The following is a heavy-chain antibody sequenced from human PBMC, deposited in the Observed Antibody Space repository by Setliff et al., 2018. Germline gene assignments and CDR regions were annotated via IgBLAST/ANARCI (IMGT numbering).Heavy chain of an antibody. CDR1: GFSFSSYA. J-gene: IGHJ4*01. D-gene: IGHD3-3*01. CDR2: IIGSGIST. CDR3: AKSPHDFWSGRVFFDY. Sequence: SCAASGFSFSSYAMSRVRQAPGQGLEWVSSIIGSGISTYYADSVQGRFTISRDNHKNTVYLQMNSLRVEDTAIYYCAKSPHDFWSGRVFFDYWGQGILVTVSS. V-gene: IGHV3-23*01.